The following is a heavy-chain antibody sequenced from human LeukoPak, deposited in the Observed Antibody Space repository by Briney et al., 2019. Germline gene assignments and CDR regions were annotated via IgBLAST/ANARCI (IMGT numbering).Heavy chain of an antibody. CDR3: ARGRGYSYGYRYYFDY. J-gene: IGHJ4*02. CDR2: INHSGST. Sequence: SETLSLTCAVYGGSFSGYYWSWIRQPPGKGLEWIGEINHSGSTNYNPSLKSRATISVDTSKNQFSLKLSSVTAADTAVYYCARGRGYSYGYRYYFDYWGQGTLVTVSS. D-gene: IGHD5-18*01. CDR1: GGSFSGYY. V-gene: IGHV4-34*01.